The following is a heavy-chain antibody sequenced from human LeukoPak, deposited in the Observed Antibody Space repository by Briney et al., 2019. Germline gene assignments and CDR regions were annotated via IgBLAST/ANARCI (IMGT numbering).Heavy chain of an antibody. J-gene: IGHJ4*02. D-gene: IGHD6-6*01. Sequence: GGSLRLSCAASGFTFSNYAMSWVRQAPGKGLEWVSAKSGSGDNTYYADSVKGRFTISRDNSKNTLYLQMNSLRADDTALYYCARTTARRMIDYWGQGTLVTVSS. CDR3: ARTTARRMIDY. CDR1: GFTFSNYA. V-gene: IGHV3-23*01. CDR2: KSGSGDNT.